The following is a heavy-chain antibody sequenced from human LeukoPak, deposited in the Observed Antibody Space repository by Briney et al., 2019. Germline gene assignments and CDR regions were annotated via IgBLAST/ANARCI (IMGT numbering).Heavy chain of an antibody. J-gene: IGHJ6*02. V-gene: IGHV3-21*01. D-gene: IGHD3-22*01. CDR1: GFTFSSYS. CDR3: ARDLDSSGYYPYYYYGMDV. CDR2: ISSSSSYI. Sequence: GGSLRLSCAASGFTFSSYSMNWVRQPPGKGLEWVSSISSSSSYIYYADSVKGRFTISRDNAKNSLYLQMNSLRAEDTAVYYCARDLDSSGYYPYYYYGMDVWGQGTTVTVSS.